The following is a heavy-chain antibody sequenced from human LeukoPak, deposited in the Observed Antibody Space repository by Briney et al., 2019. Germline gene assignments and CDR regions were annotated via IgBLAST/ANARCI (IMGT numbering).Heavy chain of an antibody. CDR3: ARGAHVATYDY. V-gene: IGHV4-30-2*01. D-gene: IGHD5-12*01. CDR2: IYHSGST. J-gene: IGHJ4*02. Sequence: SETLSLTCAVSSGSISSGGYSWSWIRQPPGKGLEWIGYIYHSGSTYYNPSLKSRVTISVDRSKNQFSLKLSSVTAADTAVYYCARGAHVATYDYWGQGTLVTVSS. CDR1: SGSISSGGYS.